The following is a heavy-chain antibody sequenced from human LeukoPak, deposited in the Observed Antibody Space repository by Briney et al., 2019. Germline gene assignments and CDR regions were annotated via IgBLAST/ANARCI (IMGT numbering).Heavy chain of an antibody. CDR2: ISSSGSTI. J-gene: IGHJ4*02. D-gene: IGHD1-1*01. CDR1: GFTFSSYE. CDR3: ARDLGTPSGY. Sequence: GGSLRLSCAASGFTFSSYEMNWVRQAPGKGLEWVSYISSSGSTIYYADSVKGRFTISRDNAKNPLYLQMNSLRAEDTAVYYCARDLGTPSGYWGRGTLVTVSS. V-gene: IGHV3-48*03.